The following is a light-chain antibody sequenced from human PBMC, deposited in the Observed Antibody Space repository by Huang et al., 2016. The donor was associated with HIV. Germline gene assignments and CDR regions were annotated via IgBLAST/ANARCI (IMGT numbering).Light chain of an antibody. V-gene: IGKV1-9*01. CDR3: QQLNTYPRT. CDR2: SAS. J-gene: IGKJ1*01. CDR1: QGISSN. Sequence: IQLTQSPSSLSASVGDRVTIACRASQGISSNLAWYQQKPGKAPKSLMYSASTLQSGVPSRFSGRGAGTDFTLTITSLQPEDFATYYCQQLNTYPRTFGQGTKVEIK.